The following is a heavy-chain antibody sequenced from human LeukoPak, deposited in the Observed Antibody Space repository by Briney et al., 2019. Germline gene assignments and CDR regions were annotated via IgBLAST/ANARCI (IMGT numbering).Heavy chain of an antibody. D-gene: IGHD5-18*01. J-gene: IGHJ4*02. V-gene: IGHV3-33*06. CDR3: AKDSNGFGDTAMCFDY. CDR1: GFTFSSYG. CDR2: IWYDGSNK. Sequence: PGGPLRLSCAASGFTFSSYGMHWVRQAPGKGLEWVAVIWYDGSNKYYADSVKGRFTISRDNSKNTLYLQMNSLRAEDTAVYYCAKDSNGFGDTAMCFDYWGQGTLVTVSS.